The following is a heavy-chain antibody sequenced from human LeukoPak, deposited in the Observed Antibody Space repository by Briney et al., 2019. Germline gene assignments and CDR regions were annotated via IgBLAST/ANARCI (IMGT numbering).Heavy chain of an antibody. V-gene: IGHV4-39*01. CDR2: IYYSGST. CDR1: GGSISSSSYY. Sequence: PSETLSLTCTVSGGSISSSSYYWGWIRQPPGKGLEWIGSIYYSGSTYYNPSLKSRVTISVDTSKNQFSLKLSSVTAADTAVYYCARHSIFPYCSGGSCYSGWFDPWGQGTLVTVSS. D-gene: IGHD2-15*01. J-gene: IGHJ5*02. CDR3: ARHSIFPYCSGGSCYSGWFDP.